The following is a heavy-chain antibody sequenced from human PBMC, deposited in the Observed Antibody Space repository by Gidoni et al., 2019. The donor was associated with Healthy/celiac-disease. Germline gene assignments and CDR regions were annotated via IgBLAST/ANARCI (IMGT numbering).Heavy chain of an antibody. CDR2: IYSGGST. J-gene: IGHJ4*02. Sequence: EVQLVESGGGLFQPGGSLRLSCAVPGFIVSSNYMSWVRQAPGRGLEWVSVIYSGGSTSYADSVKGRFTISRDNSKNTVYLQMNSLRAEDTAVYYCARDFGSSYGSDYWGQGTLVTVSS. CDR1: GFIVSSNY. CDR3: ARDFGSSYGSDY. D-gene: IGHD5-18*01. V-gene: IGHV3-53*01.